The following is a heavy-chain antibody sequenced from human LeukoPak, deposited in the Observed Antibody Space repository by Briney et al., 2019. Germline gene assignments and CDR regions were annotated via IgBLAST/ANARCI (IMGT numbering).Heavy chain of an antibody. CDR3: ARDPGETYYDILTGYYPGDAFDT. Sequence: SETLSLTCTVSGGSISSYYWSWIRQPAGKGLEWIGRIYTSGSTNYNPSLKSRVTMSVDTSKNQFSLKLSSVTAADTAVYYCARDPGETYYDILTGYYPGDAFDTWGQGTMVTVSS. D-gene: IGHD3-9*01. CDR1: GGSISSYY. V-gene: IGHV4-4*07. J-gene: IGHJ3*02. CDR2: IYTSGST.